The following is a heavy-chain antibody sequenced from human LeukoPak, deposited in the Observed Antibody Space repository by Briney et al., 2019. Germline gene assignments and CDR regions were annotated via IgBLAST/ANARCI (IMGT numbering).Heavy chain of an antibody. V-gene: IGHV3-21*01. J-gene: IGHJ4*02. CDR2: ISSSSSYI. Sequence: GGSLRLSCAASGFTFSSYSMNWVRQAPGKGLEWVSSISSSSSYIYYADSVKGRFTISRDNAKNSLYLQMNSLRAEDTAVYYCASEGVAVAAYFDYWGQGTLVTVSS. CDR3: ASEGVAVAAYFDY. CDR1: GFTFSSYS. D-gene: IGHD6-19*01.